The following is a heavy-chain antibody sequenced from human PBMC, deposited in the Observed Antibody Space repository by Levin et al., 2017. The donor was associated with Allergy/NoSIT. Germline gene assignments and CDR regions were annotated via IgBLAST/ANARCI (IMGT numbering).Heavy chain of an antibody. J-gene: IGHJ4*02. D-gene: IGHD3-3*01. Sequence: SETLSLTCAVYGGSFSGYYWSWIRQPPGKGLEWIGEINHSGSTNYYPSLKSRVTISVDTSKNQFSLKLSSVTAADTAVYYCARGPTVLRFLEWLPNPFDYWGQGTLVTVSS. CDR3: ARGPTVLRFLEWLPNPFDY. V-gene: IGHV4-34*01. CDR1: GGSFSGYY. CDR2: INHSGST.